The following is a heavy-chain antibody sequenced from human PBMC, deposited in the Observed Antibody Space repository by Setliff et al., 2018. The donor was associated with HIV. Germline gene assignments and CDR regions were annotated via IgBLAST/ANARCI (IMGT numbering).Heavy chain of an antibody. CDR2: SVPDGTRA. J-gene: IGHJ3*02. V-gene: IGHV3-30*02. CDR3: AKGPLRGGFDI. CDR1: GITFSSID. Sequence: LRLSCAASGITFSSIDIHWVRQAPGRRPEWVAHSVPDGTRAYYSDSVKGRFTISRDNSKNTVYLQMSSLRPDDTAVYHCAKGPLRGGFDIWGQGTMVTVSS. D-gene: IGHD2-15*01.